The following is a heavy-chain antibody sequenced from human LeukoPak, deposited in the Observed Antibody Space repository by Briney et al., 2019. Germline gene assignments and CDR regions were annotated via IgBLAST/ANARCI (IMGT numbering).Heavy chain of an antibody. D-gene: IGHD4-11*01. Sequence: GGSLRLSCAASGFTFSTYWMSWVRQAPGKGLEWVANIKQDGGEKYYVDSVKGRFTISRDNAKNSLYLQMNSLRAEDTAVYYCARAHPNDYSNPLDYWGQGTPVTVSS. CDR3: ARAHPNDYSNPLDY. CDR1: GFTFSTYW. J-gene: IGHJ4*02. V-gene: IGHV3-7*01. CDR2: IKQDGGEK.